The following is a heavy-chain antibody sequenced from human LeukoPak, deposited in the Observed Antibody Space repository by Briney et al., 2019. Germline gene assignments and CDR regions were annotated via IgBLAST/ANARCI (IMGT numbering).Heavy chain of an antibody. D-gene: IGHD3-22*01. J-gene: IGHJ4*02. V-gene: IGHV3-30*02. CDR1: GFPFSNYV. CDR3: AKDRGYYDSSGYYFGDY. CDR2: IRYDGNNK. Sequence: GGSLRLSCAASGFPFSNYVMHWVRQAPGKGLEWVSVIRYDGNNKYYADSVKGRFTISRDNSKNTLYLQMNSLRAEDTAVYYCAKDRGYYDSSGYYFGDYWGQGTLVTVSS.